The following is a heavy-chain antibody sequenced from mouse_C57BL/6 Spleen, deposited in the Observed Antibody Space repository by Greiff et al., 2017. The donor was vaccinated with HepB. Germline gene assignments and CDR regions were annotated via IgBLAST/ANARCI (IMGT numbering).Heavy chain of an antibody. V-gene: IGHV1-15*01. CDR3: TRFPLITTVVDWYFDV. J-gene: IGHJ1*03. Sequence: VQLQQSGAELVRPGASVTLSCKASGYTFTDYEMHWVKQTPVHGLEWIGAIDPETGGTAYNQKFKGKAILTADKSSSTAYMELRSLTSEDSAVYYCTRFPLITTVVDWYFDVWGTGTTVTVSS. CDR1: GYTFTDYE. CDR2: IDPETGGT. D-gene: IGHD1-1*01.